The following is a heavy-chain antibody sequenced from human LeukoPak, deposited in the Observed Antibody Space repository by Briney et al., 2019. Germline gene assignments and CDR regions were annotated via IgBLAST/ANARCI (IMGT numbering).Heavy chain of an antibody. CDR2: IYSSGNT. CDR1: GGSINSYY. V-gene: IGHV4-4*07. CDR3: ARGVTPFDY. J-gene: IGHJ4*02. D-gene: IGHD2-21*02. Sequence: SETLSLTCTVSGGSINSYYWSWIRQPDGKGLEWIGRIYSSGNTQYNPSLKSRVTMSVDTSKKQFSLKLWSVSAADTAVYYCARGVTPFDYWGQGTPVTVSS.